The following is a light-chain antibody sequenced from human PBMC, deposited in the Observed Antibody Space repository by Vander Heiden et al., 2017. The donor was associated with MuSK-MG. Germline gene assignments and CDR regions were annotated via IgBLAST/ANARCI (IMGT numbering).Light chain of an antibody. CDR1: QGISSY. V-gene: IGKV1-8*01. J-gene: IGKJ2*01. CDR2: AAS. CDR3: QQDDSYPLVT. Sequence: AIRMTQSPSSLSASTGDRVTITCRASQGISSYLAWYQQKPGKAPKLLIYAASTLQSGVPSRFSGSGYGKDFTLTISCRQSEDFATYYCQQDDSYPLVTFGQGTKLDIK.